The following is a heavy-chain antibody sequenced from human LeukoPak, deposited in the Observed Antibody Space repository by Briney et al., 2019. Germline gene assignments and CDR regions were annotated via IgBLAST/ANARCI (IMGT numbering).Heavy chain of an antibody. V-gene: IGHV1-2*02. J-gene: IGHJ4*02. CDR2: INPNSGGT. CDR3: ARVIGRIVVVPAAIGY. Sequence: ASVKVSCKASVYTCTGYYMHWVRQAPGQGLEWMGWINPNSGGTNYAQKFQGRVTMTRDTSISTAYMELSRLRSDDTAVYYCARVIGRIVVVPAAIGYWGQGTLVTVSS. D-gene: IGHD2-2*01. CDR1: VYTCTGYY.